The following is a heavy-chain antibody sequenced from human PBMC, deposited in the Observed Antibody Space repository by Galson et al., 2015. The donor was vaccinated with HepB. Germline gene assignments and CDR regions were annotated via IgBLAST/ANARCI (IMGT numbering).Heavy chain of an antibody. D-gene: IGHD3-3*01. CDR2: ISSSSSYI. V-gene: IGHV3-21*01. Sequence: SLRLSCAASGFTFSSCSMNWVRQAPGKGLEWVSSISSSSSYIYYADSVKGRFTISRDNAKNSLYLQMNSLRAEDTAVYYCARDRFYDFWSGYSPRGFDYWGQGTLVTVSS. CDR3: ARDRFYDFWSGYSPRGFDY. CDR1: GFTFSSCS. J-gene: IGHJ4*02.